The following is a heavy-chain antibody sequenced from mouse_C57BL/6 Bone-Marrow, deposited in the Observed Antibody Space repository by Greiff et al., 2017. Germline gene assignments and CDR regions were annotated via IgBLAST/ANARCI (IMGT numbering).Heavy chain of an antibody. CDR2: INPGSGGT. Sequence: QVQLQQSGAELVRPGTSVKVSCKASGYAFTNYLLEWVKQRPGQGLEWIGVINPGSGGTNYNEKFKGKATLTADKSSSTAYMQLSSLTSEDSAVYFCARHGKIYRDVWGTGTTVTVAS. J-gene: IGHJ1*03. CDR3: ARHGKIYRDV. D-gene: IGHD2-1*01. V-gene: IGHV1-54*01. CDR1: GYAFTNYL.